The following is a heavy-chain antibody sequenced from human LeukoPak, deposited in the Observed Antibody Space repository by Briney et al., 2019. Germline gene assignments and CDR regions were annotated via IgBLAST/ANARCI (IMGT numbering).Heavy chain of an antibody. D-gene: IGHD3-10*01. CDR1: GYTFTGYY. J-gene: IGHJ4*02. Sequence: ASVKVSCKASGYTFTGYYMHWVRRAPGQGLEWMGWINPNSGGTNYAQKFQGWVTMTRDTSISTAYMELSRLRSDATAVYYCARETGRGYGSGSYYDYWGQGTLVTVPS. CDR3: ARETGRGYGSGSYYDY. CDR2: INPNSGGT. V-gene: IGHV1-2*04.